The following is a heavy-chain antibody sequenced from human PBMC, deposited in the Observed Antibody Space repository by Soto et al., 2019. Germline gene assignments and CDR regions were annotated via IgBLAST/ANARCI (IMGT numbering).Heavy chain of an antibody. V-gene: IGHV4-59*01. Sequence: PSETLSLTCTVSSGSISSYYWSWIRQPPGKELEWIGYIHYTGDTTSNPSLKSRGTLSIDPSWNQFSLKLRSLTAADTAVDYCAVGDYLTAFSYVEVNWFDHWGQGTLVTVSS. CDR1: SGSISSYY. CDR3: AVGDYLTAFSYVEVNWFDH. J-gene: IGHJ5*02. CDR2: IHYTGDT. D-gene: IGHD2-21*02.